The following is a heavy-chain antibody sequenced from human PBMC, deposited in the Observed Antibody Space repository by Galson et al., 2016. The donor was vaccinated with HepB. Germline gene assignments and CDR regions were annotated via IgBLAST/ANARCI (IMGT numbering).Heavy chain of an antibody. CDR1: GFTFGSHI. Sequence: SLRLSCAVSGFTFGSHIMSWVRQAPGRGLEWVSSISSSSTFIYYADSMKGRFTISRDNANNSLYLQMNSLRVEDTAVYYCASANIVYRGVFDAFDFWGQGAMVTVSS. CDR3: ASANIVYRGVFDAFDF. J-gene: IGHJ3*01. CDR2: ISSSSTFI. V-gene: IGHV3-21*04. D-gene: IGHD2/OR15-2a*01.